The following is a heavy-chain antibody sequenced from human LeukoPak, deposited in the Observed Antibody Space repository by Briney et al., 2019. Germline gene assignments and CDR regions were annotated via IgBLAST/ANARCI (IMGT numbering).Heavy chain of an antibody. J-gene: IGHJ3*02. D-gene: IGHD5-24*01. CDR1: GGSFSGYY. Sequence: TSETLSLTCAVYGGSFSGYYWSWIRQPPGKGLEWIGEINHSGSTNYNPSLKSRVTISVDTSKNQFSLKLSSVTAADTAVYYCASCGDGYKICPGAFDIWGQGTMVTVSS. CDR2: INHSGST. CDR3: ASCGDGYKICPGAFDI. V-gene: IGHV4-34*01.